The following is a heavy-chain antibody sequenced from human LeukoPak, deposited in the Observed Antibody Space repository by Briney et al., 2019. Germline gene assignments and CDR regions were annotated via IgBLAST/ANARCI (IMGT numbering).Heavy chain of an antibody. CDR3: ASAQSIAARYNWFDP. CDR1: GGSISSYY. CDR2: IYYSRST. J-gene: IGHJ5*02. Sequence: SETLSLTCTVSGGSISSYYWSWLRQPPGKGLEWIGYIYYSRSTNYNPSLKSRVTISVDTSKNQFSLKLSSVTAADTAVYYCASAQSIAARYNWFDPWGQGTLVTVSS. V-gene: IGHV4-59*01. D-gene: IGHD6-6*01.